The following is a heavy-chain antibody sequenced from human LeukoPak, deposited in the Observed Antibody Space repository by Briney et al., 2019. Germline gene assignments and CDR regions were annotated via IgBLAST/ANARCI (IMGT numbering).Heavy chain of an antibody. CDR1: GFTFSNYA. Sequence: GGSLRLSCAASGFTFSNYATSWVRQAPGKGLEWVSAITGSGGNTYYADSVKGRFTISRDNSKNTLYPQMNSLRAEDTAVYYCAKWGDYDVLTGYYVSDYWGQGTLVTVSS. CDR2: ITGSGGNT. CDR3: AKWGDYDVLTGYYVSDY. J-gene: IGHJ4*02. V-gene: IGHV3-23*01. D-gene: IGHD3-9*01.